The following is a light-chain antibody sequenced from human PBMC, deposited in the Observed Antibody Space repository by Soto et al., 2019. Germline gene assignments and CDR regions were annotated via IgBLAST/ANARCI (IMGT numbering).Light chain of an antibody. Sequence: QSALTQPASVSGSPGQSITISCTGTSSDVGSYNLVSWYQQHPGKAPKLMIYEVSKRPSGVSNRFSGSKSGNTASLTISGLQAEDDAYYYCCSYAGSSTLVFGGGTKVTVL. V-gene: IGLV2-23*02. J-gene: IGLJ2*01. CDR1: SSDVGSYNL. CDR2: EVS. CDR3: CSYAGSSTLV.